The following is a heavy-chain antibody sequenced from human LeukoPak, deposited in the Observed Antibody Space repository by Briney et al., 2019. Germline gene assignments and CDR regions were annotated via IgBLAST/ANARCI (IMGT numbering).Heavy chain of an antibody. CDR3: ARRRELLLVPFGWFDP. CDR2: INHSGST. V-gene: IGHV4-34*01. D-gene: IGHD1-26*01. Sequence: SETLSLTCAVYGGSLSGYYWSWIRQPPGKGLEWIGEINHSGSTNYNPSLKSRVTISVDTSKNQFSLKLSSVTAADTAVYYCARRRELLLVPFGWFDPWGKGTLVTVTS. J-gene: IGHJ5*02. CDR1: GGSLSGYY.